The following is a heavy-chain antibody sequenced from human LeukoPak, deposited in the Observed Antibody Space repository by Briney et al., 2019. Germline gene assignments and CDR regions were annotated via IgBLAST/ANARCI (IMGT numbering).Heavy chain of an antibody. Sequence: GGSLRLSCAASGFTFSSYGMHWVRQAPGKGLEWVAFIRYDGSNKYYADSVKGRFTTSRDNSKNTLYLQMNSLRAEDTAVYYCAKDLGYYDSSGHYSFWGQGTLVTVSS. CDR1: GFTFSSYG. J-gene: IGHJ4*02. CDR2: IRYDGSNK. V-gene: IGHV3-30*02. D-gene: IGHD3-22*01. CDR3: AKDLGYYDSSGHYSF.